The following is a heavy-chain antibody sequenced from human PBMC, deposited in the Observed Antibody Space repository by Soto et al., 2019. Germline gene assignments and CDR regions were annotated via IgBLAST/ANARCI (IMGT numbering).Heavy chain of an antibody. CDR3: ARRSSGRWFYP. CDR1: GYSFTSGG. CDR2: IYPGDSDT. V-gene: IGHV5-51*01. J-gene: IGHJ5*02. D-gene: IGHD1-26*01. Sequence: GESLKISCKASGYSFTSGGIGWVRQMPGKGLEWMGIIYPGDSDTRYSPSFQGQVTISADKSISTVYLQWSSLKASDTAMFYCARRSSGRWFYPWGQGTLVTVSS.